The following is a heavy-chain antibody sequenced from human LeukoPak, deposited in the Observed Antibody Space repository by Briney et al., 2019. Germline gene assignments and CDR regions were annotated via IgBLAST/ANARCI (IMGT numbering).Heavy chain of an antibody. J-gene: IGHJ4*02. CDR1: GFTFSSYE. D-gene: IGHD1-26*01. CDR3: AREGIVGATSFDY. V-gene: IGHV3-48*03. Sequence: PGGSLRLSCAASGFTFSSYEMNWVRQAPGKGLEWVSYISSSGSTIYYADSVKGRFTISRDNAKNSLYLQMNSLRAEDTAVYYCAREGIVGATSFDYWGQGTLVTVSS. CDR2: ISSSGSTI.